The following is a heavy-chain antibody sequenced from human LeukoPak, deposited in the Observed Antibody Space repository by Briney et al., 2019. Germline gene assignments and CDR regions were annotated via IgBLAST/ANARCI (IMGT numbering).Heavy chain of an antibody. J-gene: IGHJ3*02. V-gene: IGHV3-15*01. CDR3: TYSCSSTSCYTVLGAFDI. CDR2: IKSKTDGRTT. D-gene: IGHD2-2*02. Sequence: GGSLRLSCAASGFTFSNAWMSWVRQAPGKGLEWVGRIKSKTDGRTTDYAAPVKGRFTISRDDSKKTLYLQMNSLKIEDTAVYYCTYSCSSTSCYTVLGAFDIWGQGTMVTVSS. CDR1: GFTFSNAW.